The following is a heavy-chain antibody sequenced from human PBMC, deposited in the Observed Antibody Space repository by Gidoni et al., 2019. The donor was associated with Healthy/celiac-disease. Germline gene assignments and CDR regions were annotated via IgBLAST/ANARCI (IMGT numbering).Heavy chain of an antibody. J-gene: IGHJ6*02. V-gene: IGHV3-15*01. CDR1: GFTSSNAW. D-gene: IGHD3-10*01. Sequence: EVQLVESGGGLVKPGGSRRSPCAASGFTSSNAWMSWVRKPPGKGLELVGRIKSKTGGGTTDYAAPVKGRFTISRDDSKNTLYLQMNSLKTEDTAVYYCTTDYSHVLLWFGELLSPYGMDVWGQGTTVTVSS. CDR3: TTDYSHVLLWFGELLSPYGMDV. CDR2: IKSKTGGGTT.